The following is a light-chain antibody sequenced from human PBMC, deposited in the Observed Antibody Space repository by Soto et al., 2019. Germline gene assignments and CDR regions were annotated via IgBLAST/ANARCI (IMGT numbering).Light chain of an antibody. CDR1: QSVSSSY. CDR2: GAS. CDR3: EQYGSSPLYT. Sequence: EIVLTQSPGTLSFSPGERATLSCRASQSVSSSYLAWYQQKPGQALRLLIYGASSIATGIPDRFSGSGSRTAVTLTISRLEPEDFAVYYCEQYGSSPLYTFGRGTKLEIK. V-gene: IGKV3-20*01. J-gene: IGKJ2*01.